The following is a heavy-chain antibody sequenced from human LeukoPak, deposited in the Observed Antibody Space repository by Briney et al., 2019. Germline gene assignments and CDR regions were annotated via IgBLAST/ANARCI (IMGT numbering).Heavy chain of an antibody. CDR1: GGSISSYY. Sequence: SETLSLTCTVSGGSISSYYWSWIRQPPGKGLEWIGYIYYSGSTNYNPSLKSRVTISVDTSKNQFSLKLSSVTAADTAVYYCARQGDTAIFDYWGQGTLVTVSS. J-gene: IGHJ4*02. V-gene: IGHV4-59*08. CDR3: ARQGDTAIFDY. CDR2: IYYSGST. D-gene: IGHD5-18*01.